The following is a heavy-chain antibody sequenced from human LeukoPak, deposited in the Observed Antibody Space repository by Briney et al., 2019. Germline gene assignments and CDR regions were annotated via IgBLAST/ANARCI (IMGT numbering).Heavy chain of an antibody. Sequence: GSLRLSCAASGLNLDAYAMHWVRQAPGKGLEWVSLISGDGTITYYADSVKGRFTISRDNSKNSLFLEMNSLRSEDTALYYCAKDTPLFYHYYGIDVWGQGTTVTVSS. CDR3: AKDTPLFYHYYGIDV. J-gene: IGHJ6*02. V-gene: IGHV3-43*02. CDR1: GLNLDAYA. CDR2: ISGDGTIT.